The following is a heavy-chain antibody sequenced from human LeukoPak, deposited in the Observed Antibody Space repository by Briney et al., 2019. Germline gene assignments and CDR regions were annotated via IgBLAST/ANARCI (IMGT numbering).Heavy chain of an antibody. CDR2: IIPIFGTA. J-gene: IGHJ6*03. D-gene: IGHD1-7*01. Sequence: SVKVSCKASGYTFTSYGISWVRQAPGQGLEWMGGIIPIFGTANYAQKFQGRVTITADESTSTAYMELSSLRSEDTAVYYCARSGRLHISQFGITGTTDMDVWGKGTTVTVSS. CDR1: GYTFTSYG. V-gene: IGHV1-69*13. CDR3: ARSGRLHISQFGITGTTDMDV.